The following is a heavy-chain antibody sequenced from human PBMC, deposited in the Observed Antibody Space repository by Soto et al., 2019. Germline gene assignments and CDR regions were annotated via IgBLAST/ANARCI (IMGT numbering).Heavy chain of an antibody. CDR2: IYPGDSDT. CDR1: WYSFSSYW. CDR3: ARRSQPLLSGGFDP. V-gene: IGHV5-51*01. D-gene: IGHD2-21*02. J-gene: IGHJ5*02. Sequence: XGSLKISCKGSWYSFSSYWIGWGRQIPGKGLEWMGIIYPGDSDTRYSPSFQGQVTISADKSISTAYLQWSSLKDSDTAMYYCARRSQPLLSGGFDPWGQGTLVTVSS.